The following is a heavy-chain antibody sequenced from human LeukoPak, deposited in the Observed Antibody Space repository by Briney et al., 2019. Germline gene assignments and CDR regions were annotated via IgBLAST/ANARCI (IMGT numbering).Heavy chain of an antibody. J-gene: IGHJ6*03. CDR2: IIPIFGTA. CDR3: ARVPVLRFLEWSIMYYYYMDV. D-gene: IGHD3-3*01. V-gene: IGHV1-69*05. CDR1: GGTFSSYA. Sequence: GASVKVSCKASGGTFSSYAISWVRQAPGQGLEWMGGIIPIFGTANYAQKLQGRVTMTTDTSTSTAYMELSSLRSEDTAVYYCARVPVLRFLEWSIMYYYYMDVWGKGTTVTVSS.